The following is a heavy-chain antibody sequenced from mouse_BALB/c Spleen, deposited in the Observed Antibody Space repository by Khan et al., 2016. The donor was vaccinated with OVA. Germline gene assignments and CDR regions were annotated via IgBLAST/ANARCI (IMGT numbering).Heavy chain of an antibody. D-gene: IGHD2-3*01. Sequence: EVKLEESGPGLVKPSQSLSLTCTVTGYSITSDYAWNCIRQFPGNKLEWMGYISSSGSTNYNPALKSRISITRDTSKNQFFLQLNSVTTEDTATYYCARDGSRYNYAMDYWGQGTTVTVSS. CDR2: ISSSGST. V-gene: IGHV3-2*02. J-gene: IGHJ4*01. CDR1: GYSITSDYA. CDR3: ARDGSRYNYAMDY.